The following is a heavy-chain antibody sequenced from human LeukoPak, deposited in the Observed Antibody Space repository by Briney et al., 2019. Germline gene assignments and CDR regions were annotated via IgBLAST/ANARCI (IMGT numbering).Heavy chain of an antibody. V-gene: IGHV4-59*01. D-gene: IGHD3-3*01. CDR2: ISHSGSY. CDR1: GGSITSYD. CDR3: ARSRFNDLQSGYSGGFYYMDV. Sequence: SETLSLTCTVSGGSITSYDWSWVRQSPGRGLESIGYISHSGSYNSNPSLKRRVTISLETPKNRFSLELSSVTDADTAVYYCARSRFNDLQSGYSGGFYYMDVWGKGTAVIVSS. J-gene: IGHJ6*03.